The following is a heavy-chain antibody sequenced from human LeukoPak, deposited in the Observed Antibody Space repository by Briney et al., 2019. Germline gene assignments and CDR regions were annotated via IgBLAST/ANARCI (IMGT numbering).Heavy chain of an antibody. V-gene: IGHV1-69*04. CDR2: IIPILGIA. CDR3: ARYRAVQGDDAFDI. J-gene: IGHJ3*02. CDR1: GGTFSSYA. D-gene: IGHD1-1*01. Sequence: SVKVSCKASGGTFSSYAISWVRQAPGQGLEWMGRIIPILGIANYAQKFQGRVTITADKSTSTAYMELSSLRSEDTAVYYCARYRAVQGDDAFDIWGQGTMVTVSS.